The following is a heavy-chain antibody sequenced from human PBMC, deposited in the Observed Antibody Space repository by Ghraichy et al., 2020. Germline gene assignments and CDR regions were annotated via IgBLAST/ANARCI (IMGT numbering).Heavy chain of an antibody. CDR2: IYSGGST. V-gene: IGHV4-39*01. CDR3: ARRNNCSGGSFYSFWFDP. Sequence: SETLSLTCTVSGGSISSSSYYWGWIRQPPGKGLEWIASIYSGGSTYYNPSLKSRVTISVDKSKSQFSLKLSSVTAADTAVYYCARRNNCSGGSFYSFWFDPWGQGTLVTVSS. D-gene: IGHD2-15*01. J-gene: IGHJ5*02. CDR1: GGSISSSSYY.